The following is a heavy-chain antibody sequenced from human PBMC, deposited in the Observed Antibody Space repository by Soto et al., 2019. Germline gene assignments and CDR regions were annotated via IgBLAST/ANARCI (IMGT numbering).Heavy chain of an antibody. V-gene: IGHV3-23*01. J-gene: IGHJ6*02. CDR3: AKTQQWGLPLSGGMDV. Sequence: EVQLLESGGGLVQPRGSLRLSCAASGFTFSTYGMSWVRQAPGKGLEWVSVISGGGGDTYYAGSVKGRFTISRDNSKNTVYLEMNGLRAEDTAVYYCAKTQQWGLPLSGGMDVWGQGTTVTVSS. CDR1: GFTFSTYG. D-gene: IGHD6-19*01. CDR2: ISGGGGDT.